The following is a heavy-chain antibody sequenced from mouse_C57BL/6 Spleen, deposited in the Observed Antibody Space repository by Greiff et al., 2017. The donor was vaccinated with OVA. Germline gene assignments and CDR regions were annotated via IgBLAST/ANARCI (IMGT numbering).Heavy chain of an antibody. CDR3: ARSGAYGYYAMDY. CDR2: IDPNSGGT. D-gene: IGHD6-5*01. J-gene: IGHJ4*01. Sequence: QVQLKQPGAELVKPGASVKLSCKASGYTFTSYWMHWVKQRPGRGLEWIGRIDPNSGGTKYNEKFKSKATLTVDKPSSTAYMQLSSLTSEDSAVYYCARSGAYGYYAMDYWGQGTSVTVSS. V-gene: IGHV1-72*01. CDR1: GYTFTSYW.